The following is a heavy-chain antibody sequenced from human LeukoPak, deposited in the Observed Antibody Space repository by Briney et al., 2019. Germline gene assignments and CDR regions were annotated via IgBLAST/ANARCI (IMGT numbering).Heavy chain of an antibody. CDR3: AREQWGSTFPDY. V-gene: IGHV4-38-2*02. D-gene: IGHD1-26*01. CDR2: THHNGPT. J-gene: IGHJ4*02. CDR1: GYSISSGYN. Sequence: ASETLSLTCSVSGYSISSGYNWGWIRQPPGKGPEWIGSTHHNGPTFYHPSLKSRVTISVDTSLNQVSLNLNSVTAADTAVYYCAREQWGSTFPDYWGQEVLVIVSS.